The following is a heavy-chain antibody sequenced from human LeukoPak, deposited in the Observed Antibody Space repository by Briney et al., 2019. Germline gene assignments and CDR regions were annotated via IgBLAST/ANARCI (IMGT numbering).Heavy chain of an antibody. D-gene: IGHD5-18*01. J-gene: IGHJ4*02. CDR1: GFTFSSYG. CDR2: ISYDGSNK. V-gene: IGHV3-30*18. Sequence: GGSLRLSCAASGFTFSSYGMHWVRQAPGKGLEWVAVISYDGSNKYYADSVKGRFTISRDNSKNTLYLQMNSLRAEDTAVYYCAKGPDTAMVAAILNWGQGTLVTVSS. CDR3: AKGPDTAMVAAILN.